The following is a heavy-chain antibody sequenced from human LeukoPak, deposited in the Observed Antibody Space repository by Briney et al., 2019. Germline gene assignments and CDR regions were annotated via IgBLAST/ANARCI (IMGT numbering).Heavy chain of an antibody. CDR2: FDPEVGKT. D-gene: IGHD3-10*01. CDR1: GYTLTELS. CDR3: ATSSGFRWFDP. Sequence: ASVKVSCKVSGYTLTELSMHWVRQAPGKGLEWMGGFDPEVGKTIYAQKFQGRVTMTEDTSTDTAYMELSSLRSEDTAVYYCATSSGFRWFDPWGQGTLVTVSS. J-gene: IGHJ5*02. V-gene: IGHV1-24*01.